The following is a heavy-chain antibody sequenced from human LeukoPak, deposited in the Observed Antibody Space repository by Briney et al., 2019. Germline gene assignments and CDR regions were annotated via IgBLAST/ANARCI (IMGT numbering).Heavy chain of an antibody. V-gene: IGHV4-59*01. D-gene: IGHD3-16*01. CDR1: GGSISSYY. CDR3: ARQTPGGRLFDY. J-gene: IGHJ4*02. CDR2: IYYSGST. Sequence: SETLSLTCTVSGGSISSYYWSWIRQPPGKGLEWIGYIYYSGSTNYNPSLKSRVTISVDTSKNQFSLKLSSVTAADTAVYYCARQTPGGRLFDYWGQGTLVTVSS.